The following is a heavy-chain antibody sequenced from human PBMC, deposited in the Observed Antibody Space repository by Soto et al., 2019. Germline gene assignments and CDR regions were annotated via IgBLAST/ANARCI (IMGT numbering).Heavy chain of an antibody. Sequence: SETLSLTCTVSGVSISSGEHYWTWIRQPPGKGLEWIGYISYSGSTHYSPSLKSRVSITVDTSKNQFSLNLASVSAEDTAVYYCARTSLTIFGPSNDYYGMDVWGQGTTVTVSS. V-gene: IGHV4-30-4*01. CDR1: GVSISSGEHY. J-gene: IGHJ6*02. CDR3: ARTSLTIFGPSNDYYGMDV. CDR2: ISYSGST. D-gene: IGHD3-3*01.